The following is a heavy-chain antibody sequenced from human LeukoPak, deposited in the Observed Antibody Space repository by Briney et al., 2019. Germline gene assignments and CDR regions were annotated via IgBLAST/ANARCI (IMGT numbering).Heavy chain of an antibody. D-gene: IGHD3-16*01. V-gene: IGHV3-23*01. CDR1: GVSFSPSA. Sequence: VGSLRLSCAASGVSFSPSARSWGREAPGEGLGCVSAISDGGATYYSDSATGRVTTSRDDSKSTLYLEVNSLIADDTVVYYCAKAVSSLGESFCSDYYMDVWGRGTTVTVSS. CDR2: ISDGGAT. CDR3: AKAVSSLGESFCSDYYMDV. J-gene: IGHJ6*03.